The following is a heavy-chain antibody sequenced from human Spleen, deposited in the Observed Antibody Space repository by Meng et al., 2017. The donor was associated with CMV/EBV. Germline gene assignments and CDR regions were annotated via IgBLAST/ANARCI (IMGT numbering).Heavy chain of an antibody. J-gene: IGHJ5*02. V-gene: IGHV1-69*12. CDR2: IIPIFGTA. CDR3: AASSSSWYQNWFDP. D-gene: IGHD6-13*01. Sequence: QLVQLGAEAKKPGSSVKVFCKASGGTFSSYAISWVRQAPGQGLEWMGGIIPIFGTANYAQKFQGRVTITADESTSTAYMELRSLRSDDTAVYYCAASSSSWYQNWFDPWGQGTLVTVSS. CDR1: GGTFSSYA.